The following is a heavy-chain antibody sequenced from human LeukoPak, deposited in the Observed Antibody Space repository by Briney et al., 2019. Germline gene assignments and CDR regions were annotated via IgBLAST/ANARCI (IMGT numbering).Heavy chain of an antibody. CDR2: IYYSGST. V-gene: IGHV4-59*01. CDR1: GGSLSSYY. D-gene: IGHD2-15*01. Sequence: PSETLSLTCTVSGGSLSSYYWRWIRQPPGKGLEWIGYIYYSGSTNYNPSLTSRVTISVDTSKNQFSLKLSSVTAADTAVYYCARSGIGYFDYWGQGTLVTVSS. J-gene: IGHJ4*02. CDR3: ARSGIGYFDY.